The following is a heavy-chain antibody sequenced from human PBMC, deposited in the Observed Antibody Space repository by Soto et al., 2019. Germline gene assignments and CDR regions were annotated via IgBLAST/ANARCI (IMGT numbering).Heavy chain of an antibody. V-gene: IGHV3-23*01. CDR1: GFTFSSYA. Sequence: VQLLESGGGLVQPGGSLRLSCAASGFTFSSYAMSWVRQAPGKGLEWVSAISGSGGSTYYADSVKGRFTISRDNSKNTLYLQMTSLRAEDTAVYYCAKYGRWLVHFYYYGMDVWGQGTTVTVSS. D-gene: IGHD6-19*01. CDR3: AKYGRWLVHFYYYGMDV. CDR2: ISGSGGST. J-gene: IGHJ6*02.